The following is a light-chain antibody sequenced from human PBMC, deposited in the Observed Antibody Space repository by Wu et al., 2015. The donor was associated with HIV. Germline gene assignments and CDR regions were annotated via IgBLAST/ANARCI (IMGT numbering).Light chain of an antibody. CDR2: GSS. J-gene: IGKJ1*01. CDR1: QSVSSDS. V-gene: IGKV3-20*01. CDR3: QRFATSPGT. Sequence: EIVLTQSPGTLSLSPGERATLSCRASQSVSSDSLAWYQQKPGQAPRLLLYGSSNRATGIPDRFSGSGSGTDFTLTITRLEPEDFVVYHCQRFATSPGTFGQGTKVEIK.